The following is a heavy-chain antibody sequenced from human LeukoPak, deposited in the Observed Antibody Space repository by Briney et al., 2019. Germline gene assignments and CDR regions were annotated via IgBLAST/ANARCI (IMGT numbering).Heavy chain of an antibody. V-gene: IGHV1-69*05. CDR3: ARSITIFGVVYYMDV. Sequence: SVKVSCKASGGTFSSYAISWVRQAPGQGLEWMGRIIPIFGTANSAQKFQGRVTITTDESTSTAYMELSSLRSEDTAVYYCARSITIFGVVYYMDVWGKGTTVTVSS. J-gene: IGHJ6*03. CDR1: GGTFSSYA. D-gene: IGHD3-3*01. CDR2: IIPIFGTA.